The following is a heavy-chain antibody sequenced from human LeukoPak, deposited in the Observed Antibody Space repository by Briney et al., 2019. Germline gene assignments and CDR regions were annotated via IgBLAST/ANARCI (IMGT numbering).Heavy chain of an antibody. V-gene: IGHV3-74*01. CDR2: INSDGSTT. D-gene: IGHD6-19*01. J-gene: IGHJ4*02. Sequence: PGGSLRLFCAASGFTFSSYWMHWVRQAPGKGLVWVSRINSDGSTTSYADSVKGRFTISRDNAKNTLFLQMSSLRAEDTAVYYCAKATSGWYSDCWGQGTLVTVSS. CDR1: GFTFSSYW. CDR3: AKATSGWYSDC.